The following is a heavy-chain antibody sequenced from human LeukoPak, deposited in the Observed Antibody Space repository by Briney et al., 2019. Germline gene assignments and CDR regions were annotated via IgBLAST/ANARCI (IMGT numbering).Heavy chain of an antibody. CDR3: ARDSSGYLPDY. CDR1: GGSISSYY. J-gene: IGHJ4*02. CDR2: IYYSGST. D-gene: IGHD3-22*01. Sequence: PSETLSLTCTVSGGSISSYYWSWIRQPPGKGLEWIGYIYYSGSTNYNPSLKSRVTISVDTSKNQFSLKLSSVTAADTAVYYCARDSSGYLPDYWGQGTLVTVSS. V-gene: IGHV4-59*01.